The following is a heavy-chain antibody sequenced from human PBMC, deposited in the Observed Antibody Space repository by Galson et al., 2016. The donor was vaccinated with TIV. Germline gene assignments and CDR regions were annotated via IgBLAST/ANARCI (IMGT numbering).Heavy chain of an antibody. V-gene: IGHV1-46*01. CDR1: GYTFINYY. Sequence: VKVSCKASGYTFINYYMHWVRQAPGQGLEWVGVIDPSGGGTTYAQKFQGRVTMTRDTSTNAVYMELSSLTSDDTAVFYCAVWANTYYFALWGQGTLITVSS. D-gene: IGHD2-8*01. J-gene: IGHJ4*02. CDR2: IDPSGGGT. CDR3: AVWANTYYFAL.